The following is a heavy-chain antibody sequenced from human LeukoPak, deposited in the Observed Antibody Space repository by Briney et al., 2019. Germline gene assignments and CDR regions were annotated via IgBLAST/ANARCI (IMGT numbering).Heavy chain of an antibody. CDR2: IQYDVSSE. Sequence: PGGSLRLSCAASGFTFSSYGMHWVRQAPGKGLEWVAFIQYDVSSEYYADSVKGRFTISRDNSKNTLYLQMNSLRAEDTAVYYCARDRSGIAAPWGQGTLVTVSS. CDR3: ARDRSGIAAP. J-gene: IGHJ5*02. D-gene: IGHD6-13*01. CDR1: GFTFSSYG. V-gene: IGHV3-30*02.